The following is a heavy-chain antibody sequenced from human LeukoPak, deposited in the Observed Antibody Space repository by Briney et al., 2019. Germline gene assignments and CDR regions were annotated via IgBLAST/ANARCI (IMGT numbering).Heavy chain of an antibody. V-gene: IGHV3-48*02. CDR2: ISSSSSTI. CDR1: GFTFSSYS. D-gene: IGHD6-19*01. J-gene: IGHJ4*02. Sequence: WGSLTLSCAASGFTFSSYSMNWVRQAPGKGLEWVSYISSSSSTIYYADSVKGRFTISRDNAKNSLYLQMNSLRDEDTAVYYCARVYSSGWYGIWDYWGQGTLVTVSS. CDR3: ARVYSSGWYGIWDY.